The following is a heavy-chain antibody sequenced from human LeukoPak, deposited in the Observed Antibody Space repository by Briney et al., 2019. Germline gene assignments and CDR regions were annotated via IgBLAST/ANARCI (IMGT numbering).Heavy chain of an antibody. D-gene: IGHD3-10*01. Sequence: SETLSLTCAVSGYSISSGYYWGWIRQPPGKGLEWIGSIYHSGSTYYNPSLKSRVTISVDTSKNQFSLKLSSVTAADTAVYYRAILWFGEPAMVWGQGTLVTVSS. CDR2: IYHSGST. CDR1: GYSISSGYY. CDR3: AILWFGEPAMV. V-gene: IGHV4-38-2*01. J-gene: IGHJ4*02.